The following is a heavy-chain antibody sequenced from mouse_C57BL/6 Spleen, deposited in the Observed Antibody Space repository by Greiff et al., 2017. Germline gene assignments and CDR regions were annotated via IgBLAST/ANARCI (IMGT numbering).Heavy chain of an antibody. CDR1: GYTFTSYW. CDR2: IHPNSGST. D-gene: IGHD6-1*01. Sequence: QVQLQQSGAELVKPGASVKLSCKASGYTFTSYWMHWVKQRPGQGLEWIGMIHPNSGSTNYNAKFKSKATLTVDKSSSTAYMQLSSLTSEDSAVYYCARQAGPAWFAYWGQGTLVTVSA. V-gene: IGHV1-64*01. CDR3: ARQAGPAWFAY. J-gene: IGHJ3*01.